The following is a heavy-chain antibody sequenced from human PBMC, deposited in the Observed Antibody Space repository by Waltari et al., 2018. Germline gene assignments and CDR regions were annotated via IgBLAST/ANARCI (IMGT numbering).Heavy chain of an antibody. CDR3: ARMVGATTY. D-gene: IGHD1-26*01. V-gene: IGHV4-34*01. CDR1: GGSFSGYY. CDR2: INHSGST. Sequence: QVQLQQWGAGLLKPSETLSLTCAGYGGSFSGYYWSWIRQPPGKGLEWIGEINHSGSTNYNPSLKSRVTISVDTSKNQFSLKLSSVTAADTAVYYCARMVGATTYWGQGTLVTVSS. J-gene: IGHJ4*02.